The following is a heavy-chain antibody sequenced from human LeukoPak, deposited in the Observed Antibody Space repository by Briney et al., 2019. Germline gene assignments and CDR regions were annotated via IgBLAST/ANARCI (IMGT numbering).Heavy chain of an antibody. CDR1: GGSITSSKYF. CDR2: IIHSGST. CDR3: ARGRGIAEVGIRY. J-gene: IGHJ4*02. Sequence: SETLSLTCAVSGGSITSSKYFWGWIRQPPKKGLEWIAEIIHSGSTNYNPSLKSRVTISLDTSKNQFSLNVISVTAADTAVYYCARGRGIAEVGIRYWGQGTLVTVSS. D-gene: IGHD6-13*01. V-gene: IGHV4-39*07.